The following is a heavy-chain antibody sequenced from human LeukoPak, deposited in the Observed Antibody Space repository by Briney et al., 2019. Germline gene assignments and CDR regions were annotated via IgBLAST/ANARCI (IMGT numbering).Heavy chain of an antibody. CDR3: AVGYCSGGSCYGTYNWFDP. Sequence: ASVKVSCKASGYTFTGYYMHWVRQAPGQGLEWMGWINPNSGGTNYAQKFQGRVTMTRDTPINTAYMELSRLRSDDTAVYYCAVGYCSGGSCYGTYNWFDPWGQGTLVTVSS. CDR2: INPNSGGT. CDR1: GYTFTGYY. D-gene: IGHD2-15*01. J-gene: IGHJ5*02. V-gene: IGHV1-2*02.